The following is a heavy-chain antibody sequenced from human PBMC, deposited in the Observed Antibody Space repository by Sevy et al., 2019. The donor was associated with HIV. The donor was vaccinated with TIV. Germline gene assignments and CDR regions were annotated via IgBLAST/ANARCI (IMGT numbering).Heavy chain of an antibody. V-gene: IGHV3-11*01. D-gene: IGHD3-22*01. J-gene: IGHJ4*02. CDR1: GFTFSDYY. CDR2: ISSSGSTI. Sequence: GGYLRLSCAASGFTFSDYYMSWIRQAPGKGLEWVSYISSSGSTIYYADSVKGRFTISRDNAKNSLYLQMNSLRAEDTAVYYCARDIDSSGRYYFDYWGQGTLVTVSS. CDR3: ARDIDSSGRYYFDY.